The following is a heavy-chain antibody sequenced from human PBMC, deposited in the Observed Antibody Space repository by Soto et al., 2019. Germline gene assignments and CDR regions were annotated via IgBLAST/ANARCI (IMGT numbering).Heavy chain of an antibody. CDR1: GFTFEYYV. Sequence: GGSLRLSCTTFGFTFEYYVINWFRQAPGKGLEWVGFIRSKPYGVTTDYAASVKGRFTISRDVSKTIAYLQMNSLKIEDTGLYYCTRMDSGYAIFDDWGQGTLVTVSS. D-gene: IGHD5-12*01. V-gene: IGHV3-49*03. J-gene: IGHJ4*02. CDR2: IRSKPYGVTT. CDR3: TRMDSGYAIFDD.